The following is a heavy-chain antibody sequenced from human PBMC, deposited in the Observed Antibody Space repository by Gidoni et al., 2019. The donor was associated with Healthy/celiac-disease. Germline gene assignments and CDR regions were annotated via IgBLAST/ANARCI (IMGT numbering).Heavy chain of an antibody. CDR1: GFTFSSYA. V-gene: IGHV3-30-3*01. CDR2: ISYDGSNK. J-gene: IGHJ4*02. D-gene: IGHD6-13*01. Sequence: QVQLVESGGGVVQPGRSLRLSCAASGFTFSSYAMHWVRQAPGKGLEWVAVISYDGSNKYYADSVKGRFTISRDNSKNTLYLQMNSLRAEDTAVYYCAREGGQYSSSWYLFDYWGQGTLVTVSS. CDR3: AREGGQYSSSWYLFDY.